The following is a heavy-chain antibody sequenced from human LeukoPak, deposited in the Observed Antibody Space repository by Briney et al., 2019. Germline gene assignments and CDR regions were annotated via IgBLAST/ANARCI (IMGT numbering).Heavy chain of an antibody. CDR3: ARRSYCGGDCYGSDAFDI. Sequence: GGSLRLSWAASGFTLSSYTMNWVRQAPGKGLEWVSSISSSSTYLDYADSLKGRFTISRDNAKNSLYLQMNSLRAEDTAVYYCARRSYCGGDCYGSDAFDIWGQGTMVTVSS. V-gene: IGHV3-21*01. CDR2: ISSSSTYL. D-gene: IGHD2-21*02. CDR1: GFTLSSYT. J-gene: IGHJ3*02.